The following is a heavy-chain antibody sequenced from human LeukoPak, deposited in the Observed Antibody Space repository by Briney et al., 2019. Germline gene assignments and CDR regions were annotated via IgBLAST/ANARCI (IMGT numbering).Heavy chain of an antibody. CDR2: ISSSSSNI. J-gene: IGHJ4*02. D-gene: IGHD1-26*01. V-gene: IGHV3-48*01. CDR3: AREGQWELLGRGYYFDY. CDR1: RFTFSSYS. Sequence: GGSLRLSRASSRFTFSSYSMNSVRPAPGKGLEWVSYISSSSSNIYYADSVKGRFTISRDNAKNSLYLQMNSLRAEDTAVYYCAREGQWELLGRGYYFDYWGQGTLVTVSS.